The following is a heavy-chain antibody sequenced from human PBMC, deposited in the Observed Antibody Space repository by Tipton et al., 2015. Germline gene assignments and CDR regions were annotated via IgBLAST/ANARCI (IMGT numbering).Heavy chain of an antibody. V-gene: IGHV4-59*12. CDR1: GDSINRYY. CDR3: ARIRGRYVMDY. D-gene: IGHD3-16*01. Sequence: LRLSCSVSGDSINRYYWSWIRQSPGKGLEWIGYISYSGTTNYNPSLKSRVTISVDTSKNQFFLNLSSVTAADTAVYYCARIRGRYVMDYWGQGTLVTVSS. J-gene: IGHJ4*02. CDR2: ISYSGTT.